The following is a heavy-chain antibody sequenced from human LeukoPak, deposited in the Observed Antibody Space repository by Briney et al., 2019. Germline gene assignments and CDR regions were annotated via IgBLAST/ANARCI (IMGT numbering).Heavy chain of an antibody. D-gene: IGHD2-2*02. CDR3: LASPGYCSSTSCYMIDY. CDR2: IIPIFGTA. Sequence: ASVKVSCKASGGTFSSYAISWVRQAPGQGLEWMGGIIPIFGTAKYAQKFQGRVTITADESTSTAYMELSSLRSEDTAVYYCLASPGYCSSTSCYMIDYWGQGTLVTVSS. V-gene: IGHV1-69*01. J-gene: IGHJ4*02. CDR1: GGTFSSYA.